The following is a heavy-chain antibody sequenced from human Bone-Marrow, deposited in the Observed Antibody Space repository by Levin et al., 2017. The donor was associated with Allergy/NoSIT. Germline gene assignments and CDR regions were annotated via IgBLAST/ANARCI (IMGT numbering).Heavy chain of an antibody. CDR1: GFTFRSFA. V-gene: IGHV3-23*01. CDR2: ISGSGDYT. D-gene: IGHD6-19*01. J-gene: IGHJ4*02. Sequence: GESLKISCAASGFTFRSFALSWVRQAPGKGLEWVSSISGSGDYTYYADSVKGRFTVSRDNSKNTLYLQINGLRAEDTATYYCAKLGGPGWYGGSFFDYWGQGTLVSVSS. CDR3: AKLGGPGWYGGSFFDY.